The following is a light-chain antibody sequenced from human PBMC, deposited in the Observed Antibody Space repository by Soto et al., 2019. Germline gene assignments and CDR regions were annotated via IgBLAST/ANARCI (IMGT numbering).Light chain of an antibody. V-gene: IGLV2-14*01. J-gene: IGLJ1*01. CDR2: EVT. CDR3: VSYTDTDTLV. Sequence: SVLTQPASVSGSRGQSITISCVGRNTDVGQDKSVSWYQQGPGKAPKLLIFEVTNRPSGVSSLFSGSRSGNTASLAISGLQPDDEGDYFCVSYTDTDTLVFGTGTKVTVL. CDR1: NTDVGQDKS.